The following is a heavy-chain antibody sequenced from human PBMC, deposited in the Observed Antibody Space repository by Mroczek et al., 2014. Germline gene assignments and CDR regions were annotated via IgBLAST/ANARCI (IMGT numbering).Heavy chain of an antibody. CDR3: ARHAVVTRPNYNWFDP. CDR1: GYSFTSYW. J-gene: IGHJ5*02. Sequence: SGAEVKKPGESLKISCKGSGYSFTSYWIGWVRQMPGKGLEWMGIIYPGDSDTRYSPSFQGQVTISADKSISTAYLQWSSLKASDTAMYYCARHAVVTRPNYNWFDPWGQGTLVTVSS. V-gene: IGHV5-51*01. CDR2: IYPGDSDT. D-gene: IGHD5-18*01.